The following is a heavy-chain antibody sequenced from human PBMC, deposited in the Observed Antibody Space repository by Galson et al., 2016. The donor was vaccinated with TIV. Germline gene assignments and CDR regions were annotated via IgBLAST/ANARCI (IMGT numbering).Heavy chain of an antibody. V-gene: IGHV1-69*13. CDR3: ARHRLDYYDSNMFEAFDI. CDR1: GGTFSNYA. CDR2: ITPLFTTP. Sequence: SVKVSCKASGGTFSNYAISWVRQAPGQGLEWVGGITPLFTTPHYAQKFRDRVTITPDESTSTAFMELMNVRSDDTAVYYCARHRLDYYDSNMFEAFDIWGQGTMVTVSS. D-gene: IGHD3-22*01. J-gene: IGHJ3*02.